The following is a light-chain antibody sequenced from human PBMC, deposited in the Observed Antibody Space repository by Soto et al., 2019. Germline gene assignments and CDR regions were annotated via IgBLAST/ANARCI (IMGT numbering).Light chain of an antibody. CDR1: QSVSSN. CDR3: QQYGSSPTT. V-gene: IGKV3-15*01. CDR2: GAS. Sequence: EIVMTQSPATLSVSPGERATLSCRASQSVSSNLAWYQQKPGQAPRLLIYGASTRATGIPARFSGSGSGTEFTLTISSLQSEDFAVYDCQQYGSSPTTFGQGTKVEIK. J-gene: IGKJ1*01.